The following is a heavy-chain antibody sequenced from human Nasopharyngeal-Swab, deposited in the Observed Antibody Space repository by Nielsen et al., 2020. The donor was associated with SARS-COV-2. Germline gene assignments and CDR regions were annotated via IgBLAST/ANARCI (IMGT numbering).Heavy chain of an antibody. CDR2: IIPVVAIV. CDR3: ARGGADDILTGPYYCYYYYMDV. Sequence: WVRQAPGQGLEWMGEIIPVVAIVNYAQKFQGRVTITADKSTSTAYMELSSLRSEDTAVYYCARGGADDILTGPYYCYYYYMDVWGKGTTVTVSS. V-gene: IGHV1-69*10. J-gene: IGHJ6*03. D-gene: IGHD3-9*01.